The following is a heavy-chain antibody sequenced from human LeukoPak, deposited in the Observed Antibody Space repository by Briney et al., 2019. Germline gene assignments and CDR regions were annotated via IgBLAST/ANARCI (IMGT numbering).Heavy chain of an antibody. J-gene: IGHJ5*02. CDR1: GFTFSDYY. CDR3: ARDREWFGVNWFDP. D-gene: IGHD3-10*01. Sequence: GGSLRLSCAASGFTFSDYYMSWIRQAPGKGLEWVSYISSSGSTIYYADSVKGRFTISRDNAKNSLYLQMNSLRAEDTAVYYCARDREWFGVNWFDPWGQGTLVTVSS. V-gene: IGHV3-11*04. CDR2: ISSSGSTI.